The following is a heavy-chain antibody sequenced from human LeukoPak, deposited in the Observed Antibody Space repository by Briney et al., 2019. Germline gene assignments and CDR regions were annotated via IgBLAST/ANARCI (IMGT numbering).Heavy chain of an antibody. Sequence: SETLSLTCTVPGGSISSSSYYWGWIRQPPGKGLEWIGSIYYSGSTYYNPSLKSRVTISVDTSKNQFSLKLSSVTAADTAVYYCARVGGDYGPHWYFDLWGRGTLVTVSS. D-gene: IGHD4-17*01. V-gene: IGHV4-39*07. CDR2: IYYSGST. J-gene: IGHJ2*01. CDR3: ARVGGDYGPHWYFDL. CDR1: GGSISSSSYY.